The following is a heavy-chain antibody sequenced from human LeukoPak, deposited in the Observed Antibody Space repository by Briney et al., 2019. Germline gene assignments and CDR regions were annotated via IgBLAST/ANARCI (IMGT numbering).Heavy chain of an antibody. CDR3: ARGSCSSTSCYVMGNWFDP. Sequence: SGTLSLTCAVSGGSIRSTIWWSWVRQPPGKGLEWIGEIFHSGSTNYNPSLKSRVTISVDKSKNQFSLKLSSVTAADTAVYYCARGSCSSTSCYVMGNWFDPWGQGTLVTVSS. CDR1: GGSIRSTIW. D-gene: IGHD2-2*01. V-gene: IGHV4-4*02. J-gene: IGHJ5*02. CDR2: IFHSGST.